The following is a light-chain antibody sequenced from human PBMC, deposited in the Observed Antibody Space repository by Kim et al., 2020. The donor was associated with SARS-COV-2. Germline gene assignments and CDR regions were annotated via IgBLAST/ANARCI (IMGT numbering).Light chain of an antibody. J-gene: IGLJ2*01. CDR2: GKN. CDR1: SLRRYY. CDR3: NSRDSNDNVV. Sequence: VALGQTVRITCQGDSLRRYYATGYQQKPGQAPILVIYGKNNRPSGIPDRFSGSSSGNTASLTITGTQAGDEADYYCNSRDSNDNVVFGGGTKLTVL. V-gene: IGLV3-19*01.